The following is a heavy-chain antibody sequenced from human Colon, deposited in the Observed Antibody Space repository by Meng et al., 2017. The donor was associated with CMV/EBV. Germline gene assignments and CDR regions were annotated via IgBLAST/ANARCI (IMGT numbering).Heavy chain of an antibody. CDR2: ITSSSSGI. CDR3: ARAPLTVFGASAQYYYHGMDV. D-gene: IGHD3-3*01. CDR1: GFSFSAFE. V-gene: IGHV3-48*03. J-gene: IGHJ6*02. Sequence: GGSLRLSCEGSGFSFSAFEMNWVRQVPGKGLEWVAYITSSSSGISYVDSVKGRFTISRDNAKNSLYLQMNNVRAEDTAVYYCARAPLTVFGASAQYYYHGMDVWGQGTTVTVSS.